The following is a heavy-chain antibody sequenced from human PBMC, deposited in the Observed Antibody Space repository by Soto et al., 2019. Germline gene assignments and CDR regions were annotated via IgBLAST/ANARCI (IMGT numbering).Heavy chain of an antibody. D-gene: IGHD3-3*01. Sequence: SVKVSCEASGDSFTGYYMYWVRQAPGQGLEWMGGINPNIGTANYAQKFQGRVTITADESTSTAYMELSSLRSEDTAVYYCARDKDFGVVSTPDYYYGMDVWGQGTTVTVS. CDR1: GDSFTGYY. CDR3: ARDKDFGVVSTPDYYYGMDV. CDR2: INPNIGTA. J-gene: IGHJ6*02. V-gene: IGHV1-69*13.